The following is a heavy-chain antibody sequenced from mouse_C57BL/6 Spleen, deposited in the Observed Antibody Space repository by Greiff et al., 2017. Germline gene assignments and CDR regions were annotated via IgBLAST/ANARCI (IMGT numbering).Heavy chain of an antibody. D-gene: IGHD1-1*01. CDR2: IYPRDGST. Sequence: QVQLQQSDAELVKPGASVKISCKVSGYTFTDHTIHWMKQRPEQGLEWIGYIYPRDGSTKYNEKFKGKATLTADKSSSTAYMQLNSLTSEDSAVYFCARPLYYGRSYWYFDVWGTGTTVTVSS. V-gene: IGHV1-78*01. CDR3: ARPLYYGRSYWYFDV. CDR1: GYTFTDHT. J-gene: IGHJ1*03.